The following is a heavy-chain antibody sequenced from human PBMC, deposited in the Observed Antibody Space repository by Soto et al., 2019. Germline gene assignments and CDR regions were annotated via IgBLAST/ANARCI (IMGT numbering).Heavy chain of an antibody. V-gene: IGHV5-51*01. CDR1: GYSFTSYW. CDR2: IYPGDSDT. J-gene: IGHJ6*02. D-gene: IGHD4-17*01. Sequence: PGESLKISCKGSGYSFTSYWIGWVRQMPGKGLKWMGIIYPGDSDTRYSPSFQGQVTISADKSISTAYLQWSSLRASDTVMYYCARHYLDDYGDYYYYYYGMDVWGQGTTVTVSS. CDR3: ARHYLDDYGDYYYYYYGMDV.